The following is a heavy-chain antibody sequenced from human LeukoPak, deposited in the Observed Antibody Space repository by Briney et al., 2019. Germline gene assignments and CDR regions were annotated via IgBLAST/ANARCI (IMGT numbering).Heavy chain of an antibody. Sequence: PSETLSLTCTVSGGSISSYYWSWIRQPAGTGQEWIGRIYTSGSTNYNPSLKSRVTMSVDTSKNQFSLKLSSVTAADTAVYYCARDWRPYCSSTSCYYYYYMDVWGKGTTVTVSS. CDR3: ARDWRPYCSSTSCYYYYYMDV. D-gene: IGHD2-2*01. CDR2: IYTSGST. CDR1: GGSISSYY. J-gene: IGHJ6*03. V-gene: IGHV4-4*07.